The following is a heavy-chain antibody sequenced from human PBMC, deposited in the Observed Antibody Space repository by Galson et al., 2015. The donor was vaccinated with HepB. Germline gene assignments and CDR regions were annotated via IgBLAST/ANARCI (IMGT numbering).Heavy chain of an antibody. V-gene: IGHV3-23*01. D-gene: IGHD3-3*02. Sequence: SLRLSCAASGFSFNIYAMTWVRQAPGKGLEWVSAIAGNDGSVDYADSVKGRFTISRDNSRTTLYLQMNSLRAEDTAVYYCAKVVVPFLVAGHRLFDSWGQGTLVTVSS. J-gene: IGHJ4*02. CDR3: AKVVVPFLVAGHRLFDS. CDR1: GFSFNIYA. CDR2: IAGNDGSV.